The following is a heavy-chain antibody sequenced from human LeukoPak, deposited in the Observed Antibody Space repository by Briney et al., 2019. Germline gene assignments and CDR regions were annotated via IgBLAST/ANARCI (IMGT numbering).Heavy chain of an antibody. V-gene: IGHV4-59*01. CDR3: ARGLRDYDILTGEYYFDY. CDR1: GGSIRSYY. Sequence: SETLSLTXTVSGGSIRSYYWSWIRQPPGKGLEWIGYIYYSGSTNYNPSLKSRVTISVDTSKNQFSLKLSSVTAADTAVYYCARGLRDYDILTGEYYFDYWGQGTLVTVSS. D-gene: IGHD3-9*01. J-gene: IGHJ4*02. CDR2: IYYSGST.